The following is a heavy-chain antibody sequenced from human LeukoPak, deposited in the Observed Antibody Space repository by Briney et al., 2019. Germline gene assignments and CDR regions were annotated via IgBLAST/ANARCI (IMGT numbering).Heavy chain of an antibody. CDR1: GFTFDDYA. Sequence: GGSLRLSCAASGFTFDDYAMHWVRHTPGEGLEWVSTINWNSGHIDYADSVRGRFTISRDNAKNSLYLQMNSLRAEDSALYYCTKDMMSGDGDYVFDYWGRGTLVTVSS. J-gene: IGHJ4*02. D-gene: IGHD4-17*01. CDR3: TKDMMSGDGDYVFDY. CDR2: INWNSGHI. V-gene: IGHV3-9*01.